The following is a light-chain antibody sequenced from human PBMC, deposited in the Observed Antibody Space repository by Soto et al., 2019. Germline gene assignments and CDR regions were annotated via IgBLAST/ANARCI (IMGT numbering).Light chain of an antibody. CDR3: GSWDSSLSAYV. V-gene: IGLV1-51*01. CDR1: SSNIGGNS. CDR2: DDN. J-gene: IGLJ1*01. Sequence: QSVLTQPPSVSAAPGQKVTISCSGSSSNIGGNSVSWYQQLPGTAPKLLIYDDNKRPSGIPDRFSGSKSGTSATLGITGFQTGDEADYYWGSWDSSLSAYVSGTGTKVTVL.